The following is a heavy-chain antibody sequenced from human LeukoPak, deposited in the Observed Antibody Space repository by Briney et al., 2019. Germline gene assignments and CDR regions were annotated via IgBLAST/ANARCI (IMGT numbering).Heavy chain of an antibody. Sequence: SETLSLTCTVSGYSISSGYYWGWIRQPPGKGLEWIGSIYHSGSTYYNPSLKRRVTISVDTSKNQFSLKLSSVAAADTAVYYCARDPVDIGDSREGDWGQGTLVTVSS. CDR2: IYHSGST. CDR3: ARDPVDIGDSREGD. V-gene: IGHV4-38-2*02. CDR1: GYSISSGYY. J-gene: IGHJ4*02. D-gene: IGHD3-16*01.